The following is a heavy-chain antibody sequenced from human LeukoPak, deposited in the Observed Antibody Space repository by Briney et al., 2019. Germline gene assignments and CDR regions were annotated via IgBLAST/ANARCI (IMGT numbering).Heavy chain of an antibody. V-gene: IGHV3-23*01. CDR1: GFTFSSYS. CDR2: ITGSGGST. J-gene: IGHJ4*02. Sequence: GGSLRLSCAASGFTFSSYSMNWVRQAPGKGLEWVSGITGSGGSTYYADSLKGRFTVSRDNSKNTLYLQMNSLRVEDTAVYYCAKGVTIFGVVIDYWGQGTLVTVSS. CDR3: AKGVTIFGVVIDY. D-gene: IGHD3-3*01.